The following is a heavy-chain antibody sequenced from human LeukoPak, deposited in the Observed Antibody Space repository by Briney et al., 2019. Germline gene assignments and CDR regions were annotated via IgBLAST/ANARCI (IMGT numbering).Heavy chain of an antibody. CDR2: IIPIFGTA. CDR3: ARNRGVTMVRGRNYYYYYMDV. D-gene: IGHD3-10*01. J-gene: IGHJ6*03. Sequence: VKVPCKASGGTFSSYAISWVRQAPGQGLEWMGGIIPIFGTANYAQKFQGRVTITTDESTSTAYMELSSLRSEDTAVYYCARNRGVTMVRGRNYYYYYMDVWGKGTTVTVSS. CDR1: GGTFSSYA. V-gene: IGHV1-69*05.